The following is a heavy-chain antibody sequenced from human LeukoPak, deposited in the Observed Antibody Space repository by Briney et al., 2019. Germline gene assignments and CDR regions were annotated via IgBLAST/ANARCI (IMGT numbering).Heavy chain of an antibody. J-gene: IGHJ4*02. CDR1: GFTFSSYG. Sequence: GRSLRLSCAASGFTFSSYGMHWVRQAPGKGLEWVAVISYDGSNKYYADSVKGRFTISRDNSKNTLYLQMDSLRAEDTAVYYCAKLYSSSWYGDYWGQGIPVTVSS. D-gene: IGHD6-13*01. CDR3: AKLYSSSWYGDY. CDR2: ISYDGSNK. V-gene: IGHV3-30*18.